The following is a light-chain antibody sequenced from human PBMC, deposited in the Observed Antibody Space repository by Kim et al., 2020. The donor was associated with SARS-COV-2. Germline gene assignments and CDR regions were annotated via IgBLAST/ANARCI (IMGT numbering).Light chain of an antibody. CDR3: QQYDNLPLT. CDR2: DAS. CDR1: QDIRKS. V-gene: IGKV1-33*01. Sequence: ALVEHNVTITCQASQDIRKSLFWYQKKSGPPPNLLIYDASNLETGVPPRFSGSGSGTDFTFTISSLQPEDIAIYYCQQYDNLPLTFGPGTKVDIK. J-gene: IGKJ3*01.